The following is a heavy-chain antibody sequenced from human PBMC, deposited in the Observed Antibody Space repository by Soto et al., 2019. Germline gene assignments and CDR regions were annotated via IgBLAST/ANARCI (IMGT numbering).Heavy chain of an antibody. CDR1: GYTFTSYY. CDR3: ARDYKWNDDSSGYPDY. Sequence: QVQLVQSGAEVKKPGASVKVSCKASGYTFTSYYMHWVRQAPGQGLEWMGIINPSGGSTSYAQKFQGRVTMTRDTSTSTVYMELSSLRXEXTXVYYCARDYKWNDDSSGYPDYWGQGTLVTVSS. V-gene: IGHV1-46*03. CDR2: INPSGGST. D-gene: IGHD3-22*01. J-gene: IGHJ4*02.